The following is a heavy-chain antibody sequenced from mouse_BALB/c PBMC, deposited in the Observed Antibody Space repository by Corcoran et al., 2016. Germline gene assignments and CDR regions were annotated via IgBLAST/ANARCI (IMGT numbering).Heavy chain of an antibody. CDR2: IDPANGNT. CDR3: ARITTLYAMDY. CDR1: GFNIKDTY. V-gene: IGHV14-3*02. Sequence: EVQLQQSGAELVKPGASVKLSCTASGFNIKDTYMHWVKQRPEQGLEWIGRIDPANGNTKYDPKFQGKATITADTSSNTAYLQLNSLTSEDTAVYYCARITTLYAMDYWGQGTSVTVSS. D-gene: IGHD2-4*01. J-gene: IGHJ4*01.